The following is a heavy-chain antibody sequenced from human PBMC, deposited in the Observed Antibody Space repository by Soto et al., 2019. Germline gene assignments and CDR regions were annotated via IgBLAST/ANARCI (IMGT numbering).Heavy chain of an antibody. Sequence: TSETLSLTSAVYGGSFSGYYWSWIRQPPGKGLEWIGEINHSGSTNYNPSLKSRVTISVDTSKNQFSLKLSSVTAADTAVYYCARFKYYDSSGYLDYWGQGTLVTVSS. D-gene: IGHD3-22*01. J-gene: IGHJ4*02. CDR3: ARFKYYDSSGYLDY. CDR2: INHSGST. CDR1: GGSFSGYY. V-gene: IGHV4-34*01.